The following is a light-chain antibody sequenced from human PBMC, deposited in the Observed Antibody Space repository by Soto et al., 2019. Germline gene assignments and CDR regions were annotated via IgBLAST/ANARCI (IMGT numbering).Light chain of an antibody. J-gene: IGLJ1*01. V-gene: IGLV2-14*01. CDR2: EVS. Sequence: QSVLTQPGSVSGSPGQAITISCTGTSSDVGGYNYVSWYQQHPGKAPKLMIYEVSNRPSEVSDRFSGSKSGNTASLTISGLQAEDEADYYCTSYTSSSTPVFGTGTKVTVL. CDR3: TSYTSSSTPV. CDR1: SSDVGGYNY.